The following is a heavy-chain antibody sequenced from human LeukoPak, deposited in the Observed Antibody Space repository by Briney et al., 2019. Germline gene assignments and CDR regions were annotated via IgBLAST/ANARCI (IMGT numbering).Heavy chain of an antibody. CDR3: ARDLTSDGYNA. J-gene: IGHJ5*02. V-gene: IGHV1-46*01. CDR2: INPSAGRT. D-gene: IGHD5-24*01. CDR1: GYTFTSYY. Sequence: ASVKVSCKASGYTFTSYYIHWVRQAPGQGLEWMGIINPSAGRTSYAQKFQGRVTMTRDTSTSTAYMELSSLRSEDTAVYYCARDLTSDGYNAWGQGTLVTVSS.